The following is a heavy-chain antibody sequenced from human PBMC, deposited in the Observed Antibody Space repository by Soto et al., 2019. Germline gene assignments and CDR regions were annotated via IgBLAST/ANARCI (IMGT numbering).Heavy chain of an antibody. V-gene: IGHV4-38-2*02. CDR3: ARESYSGYHSYDY. D-gene: IGHD5-12*01. CDR2: MYHDGNT. J-gene: IGHJ4*02. CDR1: GYSISSGCF. Sequence: SETLDPSCAASGYSISSGCFWGWIRQPPGKGLEWIANMYHDGNTHYNPSLKSRVTMSVDTSKNQFSLKLNSVTAADTAVYYCARESYSGYHSYDYWGQGILVTVSS.